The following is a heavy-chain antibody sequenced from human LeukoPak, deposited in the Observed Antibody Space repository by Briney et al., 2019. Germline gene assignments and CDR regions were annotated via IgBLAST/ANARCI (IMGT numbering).Heavy chain of an antibody. CDR2: FDPEDGET. CDR3: ATPYYDFWSGYYTQYYYYGMDV. J-gene: IGHJ6*02. V-gene: IGHV1-24*01. Sequence: ASVTVSCKVSGYTLTELSMHWVRQAPGKGLEWMGGFDPEDGETIYAQKFQGRVTMTEDTSTDTAYMELSSLRSEDTAVYYCATPYYDFWSGYYTQYYYYGMDVWGQGTTVTVSS. CDR1: GYTLTELS. D-gene: IGHD3-3*01.